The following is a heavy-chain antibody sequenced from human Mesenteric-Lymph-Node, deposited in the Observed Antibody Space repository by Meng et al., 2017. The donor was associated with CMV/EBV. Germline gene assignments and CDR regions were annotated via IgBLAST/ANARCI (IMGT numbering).Heavy chain of an antibody. CDR3: ARGLLF. CDR1: GGTFSSYA. Sequence: ASVKVSCKASGGTFSSYAISWVRQAPGQGLEWMGWMNPLSGKTAYAQKFQGRVTMTRNTSINAAYMELTSLTSDDTAVYYCARGLLFWGQGALVTVSS. V-gene: IGHV1-8*02. J-gene: IGHJ4*02. CDR2: MNPLSGKT.